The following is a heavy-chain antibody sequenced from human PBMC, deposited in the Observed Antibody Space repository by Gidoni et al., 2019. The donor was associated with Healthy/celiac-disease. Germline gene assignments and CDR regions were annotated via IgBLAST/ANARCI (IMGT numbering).Heavy chain of an antibody. CDR1: GFTFSSAW. V-gene: IGHV3-15*01. J-gene: IGHJ6*03. CDR2: IKSKNDGGRT. D-gene: IGHD1-20*01. CDR3: TTGVPIIGYYYYYMDV. Sequence: EVQLVESGGGLVKPGGSLRLSCAASGFTFSSAWMSWVRQGPGKGLEWVGRIKSKNDGGRTDYAAPVKGRFTISIDDSKNTLYLQMNSLKTEDTAVYYCTTGVPIIGYYYYYMDVWGKGTTVTVSS.